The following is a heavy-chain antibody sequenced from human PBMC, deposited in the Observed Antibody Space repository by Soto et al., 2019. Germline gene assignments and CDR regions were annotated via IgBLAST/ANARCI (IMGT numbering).Heavy chain of an antibody. Sequence: QVQLVQSGAEVKKPGSSVKVSCKASGGTFSSYAISWVRQAPGQGLEWMGGIIPIFGTANYAQKFQGRVTITADESTSTAYMELSSLRSEDTAVYYCARDWGIAARPYYCGMDVWGQGTTVTVSS. CDR1: GGTFSSYA. CDR2: IIPIFGTA. D-gene: IGHD6-6*01. J-gene: IGHJ6*02. V-gene: IGHV1-69*01. CDR3: ARDWGIAARPYYCGMDV.